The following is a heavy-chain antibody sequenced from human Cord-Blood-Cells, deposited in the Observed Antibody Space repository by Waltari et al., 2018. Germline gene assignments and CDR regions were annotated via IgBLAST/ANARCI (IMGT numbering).Heavy chain of an antibody. Sequence: QLQLQESGPGLVKPSETLSLNCTVSGGSISSSSYYWGWIRQPPGKGLEWIGSIYYSGSTYYNPSLKSRVTISVDTSKNQFSLKLSSVTAADTAVYYCARRGLEDFDYWGQGTLVTVSS. CDR1: GGSISSSSYY. CDR3: ARRGLEDFDY. V-gene: IGHV4-39*01. CDR2: IYYSGST. D-gene: IGHD6-25*01. J-gene: IGHJ4*02.